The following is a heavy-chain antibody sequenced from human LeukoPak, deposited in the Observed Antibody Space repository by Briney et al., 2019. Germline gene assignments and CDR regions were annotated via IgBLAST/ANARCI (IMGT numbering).Heavy chain of an antibody. CDR2: ISGSGGST. CDR3: TEGAGYCSSTSCLTGDY. D-gene: IGHD2-2*01. Sequence: GGSLRLSCAASGFTFSSYAMSWVRQAPGKGLEWVSAISGSGGSTYYADSVKGRFTISRDNSKNTLYLQMNSLRAEDTAVYYCTEGAGYCSSTSCLTGDYWGQGTLVTVSS. V-gene: IGHV3-23*01. CDR1: GFTFSSYA. J-gene: IGHJ4*02.